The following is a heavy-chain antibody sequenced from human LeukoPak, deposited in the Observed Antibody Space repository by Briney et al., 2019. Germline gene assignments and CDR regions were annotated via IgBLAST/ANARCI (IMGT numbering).Heavy chain of an antibody. CDR1: GGSFSGYY. Sequence: SETLSLTCAVYGGSFSGYYWSWIRQPPRRGLEWIGEINHSGSTNYNPSLKSRVTISVDTSKNQFSLKLSSVTAADTAVYYCATFTVKGAVDYFDYWGQGTLVTVSS. CDR2: INHSGST. CDR3: ATFTVKGAVDYFDY. J-gene: IGHJ4*02. V-gene: IGHV4-34*01. D-gene: IGHD4-17*01.